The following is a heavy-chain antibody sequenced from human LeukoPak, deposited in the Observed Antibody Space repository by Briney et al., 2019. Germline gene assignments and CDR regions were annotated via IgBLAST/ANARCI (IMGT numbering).Heavy chain of an antibody. V-gene: IGHV3-30*02. CDR2: IRYGGSY. J-gene: IGHJ4*02. D-gene: IGHD3-22*01. Sequence: PGGSLRLSCVASGFTFTSYGMHWVRQAPGKGLEWVAFIRYGGSYNYADSVKGRFTISRDNSKNTLYLQMNSLRAEDTAVYYCAKDREISSGYHYFDYWGQGTLVTVSS. CDR3: AKDREISSGYHYFDY. CDR1: GFTFTSYG.